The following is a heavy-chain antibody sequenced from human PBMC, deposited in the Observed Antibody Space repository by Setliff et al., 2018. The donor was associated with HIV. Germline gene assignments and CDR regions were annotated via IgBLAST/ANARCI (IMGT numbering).Heavy chain of an antibody. Sequence: SETLSLTCTVSSGSISDSRYYWGWIRQAPGKGLEWIGSIYFSGSTYYNPSLESRVTISMDTSKNQFSLKLTSVTAADTAVYYCATGWLDSSGQKNFGSWGQGTLVTVSS. D-gene: IGHD3-22*01. CDR1: SGSISDSRYY. CDR2: IYFSGST. V-gene: IGHV4-39*01. CDR3: ATGWLDSSGQKNFGS. J-gene: IGHJ5*01.